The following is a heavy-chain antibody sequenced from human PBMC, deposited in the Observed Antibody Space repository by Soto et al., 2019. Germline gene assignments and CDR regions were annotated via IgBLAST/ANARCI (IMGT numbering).Heavy chain of an antibody. D-gene: IGHD3-10*01. Sequence: PGGSLRLSCAASGFTFSTYAMNWVRQAPGKGLEWVSAVNNDGDSTSYADSVKGRFTISRDNSKNTVFLQMNSLRAEDTAVYYCAKSWGTYYNTGFDYWGKGTLVTVSS. CDR3: AKSWGTYYNTGFDY. V-gene: IGHV3-23*01. J-gene: IGHJ4*02. CDR1: GFTFSTYA. CDR2: VNNDGDST.